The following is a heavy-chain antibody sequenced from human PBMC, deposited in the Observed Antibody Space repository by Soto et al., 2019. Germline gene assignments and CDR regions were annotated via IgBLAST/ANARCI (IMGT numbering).Heavy chain of an antibody. V-gene: IGHV3-74*01. Sequence: EVQLVESGGGLVQPGGSLRLSCAASGFTFRSYWVHWVRQVPVKGLVWVSRISNDGSSTSYADSVKGRFTISRDNAKNTLYLQMNSLRAEDTAVYYCTRSDYYGSGSYIYYYGMDVWGQGTTVTVSS. CDR3: TRSDYYGSGSYIYYYGMDV. D-gene: IGHD3-10*01. CDR1: GFTFRSYW. J-gene: IGHJ6*02. CDR2: ISNDGSST.